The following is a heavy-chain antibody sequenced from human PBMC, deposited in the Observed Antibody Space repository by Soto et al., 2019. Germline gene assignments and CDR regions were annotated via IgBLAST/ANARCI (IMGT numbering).Heavy chain of an antibody. D-gene: IGHD4-17*01. CDR3: AKDTDSLKPYYFDY. J-gene: IGHJ4*02. CDR2: ISGSGGST. V-gene: IGHV3-23*01. Sequence: GGSLRLSCAASGFTFSSYAMTWVRQAPGKGLEWVSTISGSGGSTYYADSVKGRFTISRDNSKSTLYLQMNSLRAEDTAVYYCAKDTDSLKPYYFDYWGQGTPVTVSS. CDR1: GFTFSSYA.